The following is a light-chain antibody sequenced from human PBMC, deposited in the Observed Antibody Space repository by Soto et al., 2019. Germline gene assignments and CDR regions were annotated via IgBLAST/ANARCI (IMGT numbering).Light chain of an antibody. CDR2: LEGSGSY. CDR1: SGHSSYI. J-gene: IGLJ2*01. V-gene: IGLV4-60*02. CDR3: ETWDSNTRV. Sequence: QSVLTQSSSASASLGSSVKLTYTRSSGHSSYIIAWHQQQPGKAPRYLMKLEGSGSYNKGSGVPDRFSGSSSGADRYLTISTLQFEDEANYYCETWDSNTRVFGGGTKLTVL.